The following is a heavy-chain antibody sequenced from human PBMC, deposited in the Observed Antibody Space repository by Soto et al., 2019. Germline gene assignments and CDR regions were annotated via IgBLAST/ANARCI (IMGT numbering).Heavy chain of an antibody. D-gene: IGHD2-15*01. Sequence: GGSLRLSCAASGFTFDDYAMHWVRQAPGKGLEWVSGISWNSGSIGYADSVKGRFTISRDNAKNSLYLQMNSLRAEDTALYYCAKDRGCSGGSRYPDYYYSGMEVWGQGTTVTVS. J-gene: IGHJ6*02. V-gene: IGHV3-9*01. CDR3: AKDRGCSGGSRYPDYYYSGMEV. CDR2: ISWNSGSI. CDR1: GFTFDDYA.